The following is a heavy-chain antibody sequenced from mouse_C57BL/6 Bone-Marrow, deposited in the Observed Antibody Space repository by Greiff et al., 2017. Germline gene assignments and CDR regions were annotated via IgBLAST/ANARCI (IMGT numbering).Heavy chain of an antibody. V-gene: IGHV1-74*01. Sequence: QVQLQQPGAELVRPGASVKLSCKASGYTFTSYWMHWIKQRPGQGLEWIGTIHPYDSETHYNQKFKDKATLTVDKSSNTAYMQHCSLTSEDSAVYDGAGYGSSYWYFDGWGAGTTVTVSS. J-gene: IGHJ1*01. CDR3: AGYGSSYWYFDG. D-gene: IGHD1-1*01. CDR2: IHPYDSET. CDR1: GYTFTSYW.